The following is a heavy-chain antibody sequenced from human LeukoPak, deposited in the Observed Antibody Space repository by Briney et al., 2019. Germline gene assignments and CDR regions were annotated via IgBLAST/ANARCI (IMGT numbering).Heavy chain of an antibody. V-gene: IGHV1-18*01. D-gene: IGHD3-22*01. CDR1: GYTFTSYG. CDR3: AREMGVYYYDSSGTQGDEFDY. Sequence: GASVKVSCKASGYTFTSYGISWVRQAPGQGLEWMGWISAYNGNTNYAQKLQGRVTMTTDTSTSTAYMELRSLRSDDTAVYYCAREMGVYYYDSSGTQGDEFDYWGQGTLVTVSS. CDR2: ISAYNGNT. J-gene: IGHJ4*02.